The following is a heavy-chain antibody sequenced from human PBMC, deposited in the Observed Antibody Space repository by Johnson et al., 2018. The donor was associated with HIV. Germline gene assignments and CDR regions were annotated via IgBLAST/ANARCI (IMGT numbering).Heavy chain of an antibody. V-gene: IGHV3-33*01. Sequence: QVQLVESGGGVVQPGRSLRLSCAASGFTFSTYGMHWVRQAPGKGLEWVAVMWYDGSNKYYADSVKGRFTISRDNAKNSLYLQMNSLRAEDTAVYYCARDSSLTRIWGQGTMVTVSS. CDR1: GFTFSTYG. CDR3: ARDSSLTRI. D-gene: IGHD6-6*01. J-gene: IGHJ3*02. CDR2: MWYDGSNK.